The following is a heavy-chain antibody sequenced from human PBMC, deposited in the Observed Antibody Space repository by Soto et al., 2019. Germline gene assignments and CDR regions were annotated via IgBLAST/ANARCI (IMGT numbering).Heavy chain of an antibody. J-gene: IGHJ4*02. Sequence: GGSLRLSCAASGFTFSSYAMSWVRQAPGKGLEWVSAISGSGGSTYYADSVKGRFTISRDNSKNTLYLQMNSLRAEDTAVYYCATAMNYYGSGRYLYWGQGTLVTVSS. V-gene: IGHV3-23*01. CDR3: ATAMNYYGSGRYLY. D-gene: IGHD3-10*01. CDR1: GFTFSSYA. CDR2: ISGSGGST.